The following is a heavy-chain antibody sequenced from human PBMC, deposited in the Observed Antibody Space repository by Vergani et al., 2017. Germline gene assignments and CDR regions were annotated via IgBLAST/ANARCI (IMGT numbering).Heavy chain of an antibody. CDR3: ATLPHGYGGNRGGNGFDY. V-gene: IGHV1-69*13. CDR2: IIPIFGTA. Sequence: QVQLVQSGAEVKKPGSSVKVSCKASGGTFSSYAISWVRQAPGQGLEWMGRIIPIFGTANYAQKFQGRVTITADESTSTAYMELSSLRSDDTAVYYCATLPHGYGGNRGGNGFDYWGQGTLVTVSS. J-gene: IGHJ4*02. D-gene: IGHD4-23*01. CDR1: GGTFSSYA.